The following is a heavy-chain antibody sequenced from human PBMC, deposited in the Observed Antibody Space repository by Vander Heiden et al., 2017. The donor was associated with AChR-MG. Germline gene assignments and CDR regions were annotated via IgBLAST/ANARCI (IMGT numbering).Heavy chain of an antibody. D-gene: IGHD6-19*01. V-gene: IGHV4-34*01. CDR1: GGSFSGYY. CDR3: AREGGGSSGWLI. CDR2: INHSGST. Sequence: QVQLQQWGAGLLKPSETLSLTCAVYGGSFSGYYWSWIRQPPGKGLEWIGEINHSGSTNYNPSLKSRVTISVDTSKNQFSLKLSSVTAADTAVYYCAREGGGSSGWLIWGQGTLVTVSS. J-gene: IGHJ4*02.